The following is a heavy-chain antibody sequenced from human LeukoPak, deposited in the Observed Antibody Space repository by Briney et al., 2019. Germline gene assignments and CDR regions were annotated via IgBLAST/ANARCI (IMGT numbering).Heavy chain of an antibody. V-gene: IGHV4-39*07. Sequence: SETLSLTCTVSGGSISSSNYYWGWIRQPPGKGLEWIGYIFNSGSTYYNPSLKSRVAILVDTSKNQFSLKLSSVTAADTAVYYCARDSPFGQWLVSGYYYMDVWGKGTTVTVSS. D-gene: IGHD6-19*01. CDR2: IFNSGST. CDR1: GGSISSSNYY. J-gene: IGHJ6*03. CDR3: ARDSPFGQWLVSGYYYMDV.